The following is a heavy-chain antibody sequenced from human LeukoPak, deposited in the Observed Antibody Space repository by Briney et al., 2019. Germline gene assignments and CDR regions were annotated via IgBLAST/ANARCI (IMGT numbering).Heavy chain of an antibody. CDR3: ARVCLWGGSCYVYYNGMDV. J-gene: IGHJ6*02. CDR1: GGSFNGYS. Sequence: SETLSLTCAVYGGSFNGYSWSWTRQPPGKGLEWIGEINHSGGTNYNPSLKSRVTISVDTSKNQFSLKLRSVTAADTAVYYCARVCLWGGSCYVYYNGMDVWGQGTTVTVSS. V-gene: IGHV4-34*01. CDR2: INHSGGT. D-gene: IGHD2-2*01.